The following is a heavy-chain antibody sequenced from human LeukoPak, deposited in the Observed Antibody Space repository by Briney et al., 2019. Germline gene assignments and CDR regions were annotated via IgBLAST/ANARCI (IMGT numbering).Heavy chain of an antibody. V-gene: IGHV3-23*01. Sequence: GSLRLSCAASGFTFSSYAMSWVRQAPGKGLEWVSAISGSGGSTYYADSVKGRFTISRDNSKNTLYLQVISLRAEDTAVYYCAKDAGASDTAMVLGLFDYWGQGTLVTVSS. CDR3: AKDAGASDTAMVLGLFDY. D-gene: IGHD5-18*01. CDR2: ISGSGGST. J-gene: IGHJ4*02. CDR1: GFTFSSYA.